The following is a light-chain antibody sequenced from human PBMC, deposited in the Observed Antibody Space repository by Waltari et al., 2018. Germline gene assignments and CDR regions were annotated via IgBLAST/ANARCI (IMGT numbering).Light chain of an antibody. V-gene: IGLV2-14*01. Sequence: QSALTHPASVSGSPGQSITISCSGTGSDVGGYNYVSWYQQLPGNAPKLMIYDVTRWPSGVSNRFSGSKSGNTASLTIFGLQAEDEADYYCASYTSTRTVIFGGGTRVTVL. CDR1: GSDVGGYNY. CDR2: DVT. J-gene: IGLJ2*01. CDR3: ASYTSTRTVI.